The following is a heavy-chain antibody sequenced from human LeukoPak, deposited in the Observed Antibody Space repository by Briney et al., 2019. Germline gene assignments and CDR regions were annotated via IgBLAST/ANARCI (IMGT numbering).Heavy chain of an antibody. V-gene: IGHV3-23*01. CDR3: AKDVSDSSSWSNFDY. D-gene: IGHD6-13*01. CDR1: GFTVSSNY. Sequence: GGSLRLSCAASGFTVSSNYMSWVRQAPGKGLEWVSAISGSGGSTYYADSVKGRFTISRDNSKNTLYLQMNSLRAEDTAVYYCAKDVSDSSSWSNFDYWGQGTLVTVSS. J-gene: IGHJ4*02. CDR2: ISGSGGST.